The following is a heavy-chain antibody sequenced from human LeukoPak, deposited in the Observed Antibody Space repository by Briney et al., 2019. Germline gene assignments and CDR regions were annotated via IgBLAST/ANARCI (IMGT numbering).Heavy chain of an antibody. J-gene: IGHJ4*02. V-gene: IGHV4/OR15-8*02. Sequence: KASETLSLTCGVSGGSISGTNWWSWGRQPPGQGLEGIGEISLAGQTNYNPSLNGRVTMSLDKSSNQLSLHLTSVTAADTATYFCSRESGPFCPFGYWGQGTLVIVSS. CDR2: ISLAGQT. D-gene: IGHD1-26*01. CDR1: GGSISGTNW. CDR3: SRESGPFCPFGY.